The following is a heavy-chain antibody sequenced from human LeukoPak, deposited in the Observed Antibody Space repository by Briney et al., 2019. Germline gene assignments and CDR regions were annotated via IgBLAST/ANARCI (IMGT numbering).Heavy chain of an antibody. CDR3: ARAGWIITSGIDY. V-gene: IGHV4-38-2*01. CDR2: VYHTGST. J-gene: IGHJ4*02. CDR1: GYSISRGYY. D-gene: IGHD3-10*01. Sequence: SETLSLTCAVSGYSISRGYYWALIRQPPGKGLEWVGTVYHTGSTYYNPSLDSRVTISVDTSKNEFSLNLKSVTAADTAVYYCARAGWIITSGIDYWGQGALVTVSS.